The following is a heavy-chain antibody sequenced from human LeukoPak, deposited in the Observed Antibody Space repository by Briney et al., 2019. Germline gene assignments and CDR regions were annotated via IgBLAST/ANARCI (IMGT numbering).Heavy chain of an antibody. CDR1: GGSISIYY. J-gene: IGHJ4*02. V-gene: IGHV4-59*12. D-gene: IGHD3-10*01. Sequence: SETLSLTCTVSGGSISIYYWSWIRQPPGKGLEWIGYIYYSGSTNYNPSLKSRVTISVDTSKNQFSLKLSSVTAADTAVYYCASWAFGPSDYWGQGTLVTVSS. CDR2: IYYSGST. CDR3: ASWAFGPSDY.